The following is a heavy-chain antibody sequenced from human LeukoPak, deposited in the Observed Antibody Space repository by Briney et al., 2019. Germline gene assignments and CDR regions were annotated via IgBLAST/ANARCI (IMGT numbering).Heavy chain of an antibody. V-gene: IGHV4-34*01. J-gene: IGHJ4*02. CDR1: GGFLSGYY. D-gene: IGHD3-22*01. CDR2: INHSGST. Sequence: SETLSLTCAVYGGFLSGYYWSWIRQPPGKGLEGIGEINHSGSTNYNPSLKSRVTISVDTSKNQFYLTLSSVTAPDTAVYYCARTAYDSSDFYRFDYWGQGTLVTVSS. CDR3: ARTAYDSSDFYRFDY.